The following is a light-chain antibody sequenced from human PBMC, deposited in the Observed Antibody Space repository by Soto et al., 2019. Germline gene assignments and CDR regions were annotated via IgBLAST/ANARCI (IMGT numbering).Light chain of an antibody. CDR2: AAS. J-gene: IGKJ1*01. CDR3: QQLDSYPRT. V-gene: IGKV1-9*01. CDR1: QAIRNY. Sequence: DIQLTQSPSFLSTSVGDRVTITCRASQAIRNYLAWYQQKPGKAPKVLIYAASTLLSGVPSRFSGSGSGTEFSLTISSLQPEDFATYYCQQLDSYPRTFGQGTKVEI.